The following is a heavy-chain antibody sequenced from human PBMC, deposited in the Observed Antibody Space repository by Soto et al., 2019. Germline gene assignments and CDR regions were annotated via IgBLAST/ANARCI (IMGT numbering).Heavy chain of an antibody. CDR1: GYTFTSYY. J-gene: IGHJ6*02. D-gene: IGHD1-7*01. CDR3: ARATVTYNWNYVGVPMDV. Sequence: GASVKVSCKASGYTFTSYYMHWVRQAPGQGLEWMGIINPSGGSTSYAQKFQGRVTMTRDTPTSTVYMELSSLRSEDTAVYYCARATVTYNWNYVGVPMDVWGQGTTVTVSS. CDR2: INPSGGST. V-gene: IGHV1-46*01.